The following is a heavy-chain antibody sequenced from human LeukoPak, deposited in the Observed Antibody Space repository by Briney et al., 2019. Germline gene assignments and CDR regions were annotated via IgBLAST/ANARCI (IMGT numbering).Heavy chain of an antibody. CDR3: TTDSHDYGDYVPFDY. J-gene: IGHJ4*02. V-gene: IGHV3-15*01. CDR1: GFTFSNAW. Sequence: GGSLRLSCAASGFTFSNAWMSWVRQAPGKGLEWVGRIKSKTDGGTTDYAAPVKGRFTISRDDSKNTLYLQMNSLKTEDTAVYYCTTDSHDYGDYVPFDYWGQGTLVTVSS. D-gene: IGHD4-17*01. CDR2: IKSKTDGGTT.